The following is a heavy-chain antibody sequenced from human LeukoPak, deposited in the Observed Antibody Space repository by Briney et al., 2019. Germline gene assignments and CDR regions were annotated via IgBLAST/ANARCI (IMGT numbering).Heavy chain of an antibody. CDR1: GGSFSGYY. CDR3: ARGRTPWGLPLAY. Sequence: SETLSLTCAVYGGSFSGYYWSWIRQPPGKGLEWIGEINHSGSTNYNPSLKSRVIISVDTSKNQFSLKLSSVTAADTAVYYCARGRTPWGLPLAYWGQGTLVTVSS. V-gene: IGHV4-34*01. D-gene: IGHD3-16*01. CDR2: INHSGST. J-gene: IGHJ4*02.